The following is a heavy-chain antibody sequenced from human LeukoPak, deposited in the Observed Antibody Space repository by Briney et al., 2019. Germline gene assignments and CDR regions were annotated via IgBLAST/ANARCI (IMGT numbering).Heavy chain of an antibody. CDR3: ARGDYYDSSGYLDY. CDR1: GFTFSSYA. Sequence: GGSLRLSCAASGFTFSSYAMSWVRQAPGKGLEWVSAISGSGGSTYYADSVKGRFTISRDNSKNTLYLQMNSLRAEDTAVYYCARGDYYDSSGYLDYWGQGTLVTVSS. CDR2: ISGSGGST. V-gene: IGHV3-23*01. J-gene: IGHJ4*02. D-gene: IGHD3-22*01.